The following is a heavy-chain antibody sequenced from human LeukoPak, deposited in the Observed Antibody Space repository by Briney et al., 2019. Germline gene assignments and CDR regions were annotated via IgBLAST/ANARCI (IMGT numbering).Heavy chain of an antibody. CDR2: ITPYNGDT. D-gene: IGHD1-26*01. J-gene: IGHJ4*02. Sequence: ASVNVSCKASGYTFITYGITWVRQAPGQGHEWMGWITPYNGDTNYAQNVQDRVTMTTDTSTSTAYMELRSLRSDDTAVYFCARVAGVSYNYFDSWGQGTLVTVSS. V-gene: IGHV1-18*01. CDR3: ARVAGVSYNYFDS. CDR1: GYTFITYG.